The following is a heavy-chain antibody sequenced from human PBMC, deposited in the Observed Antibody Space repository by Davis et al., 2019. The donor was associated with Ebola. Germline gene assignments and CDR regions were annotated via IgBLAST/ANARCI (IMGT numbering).Heavy chain of an antibody. V-gene: IGHV3-23*01. Sequence: PGGSLRLSCAASGFTFSSYAMSWVRQAPGKGLEWVSAISGSGGSTYYADSVKGRFTISRDNSKNTLYLQMNSLRAEDTAVYYCAKDRVNIVASWYFDLWGRGTLVTVSS. D-gene: IGHD5-12*01. J-gene: IGHJ2*01. CDR3: AKDRVNIVASWYFDL. CDR1: GFTFSSYA. CDR2: ISGSGGST.